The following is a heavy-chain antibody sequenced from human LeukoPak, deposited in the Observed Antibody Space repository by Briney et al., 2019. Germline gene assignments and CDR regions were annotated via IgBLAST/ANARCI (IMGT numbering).Heavy chain of an antibody. CDR1: GGSISSGSYY. Sequence: SETLSLTCTVSGGSISSGSYYWSWIRQPAGKGLEWIGRIYTSGSTNYNPSLKSRVTISVDTSKNQFSLKLSSVTAADTAAYYCAREGMAYGDYQSHWGQGTLVTVSS. CDR2: IYTSGST. D-gene: IGHD4-17*01. V-gene: IGHV4-61*02. J-gene: IGHJ4*02. CDR3: AREGMAYGDYQSH.